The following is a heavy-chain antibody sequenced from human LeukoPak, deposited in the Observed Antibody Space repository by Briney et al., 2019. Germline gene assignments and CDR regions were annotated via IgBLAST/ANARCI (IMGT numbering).Heavy chain of an antibody. Sequence: SETLSLTCSVSGDSISRYYWNWIRQPAGRGLEWIGRIFTGGFINYNPSLSSRVTVSLETSKNQVSLKLTSVPAADTAVYYCARHSMLSSTYFGVSDIWGQGTTVSVSS. V-gene: IGHV4-4*07. D-gene: IGHD6-13*01. CDR1: GDSISRYY. CDR2: IFTGGFI. J-gene: IGHJ3*02. CDR3: ARHSMLSSTYFGVSDI.